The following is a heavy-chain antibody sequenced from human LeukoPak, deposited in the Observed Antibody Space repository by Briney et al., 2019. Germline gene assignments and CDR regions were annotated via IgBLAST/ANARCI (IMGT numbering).Heavy chain of an antibody. CDR3: ARARWLQLFGDY. CDR2: ISHDGSNK. Sequence: PGRSLRLSCAASGFTFRNYGMQWVRQTPGKGLEWVAVISHDGSNKYYADSVKGRFTISRDNSKNTLYLQMNSLRAEDTAVYYCARARWLQLFGDYWGQGTLVTVSS. D-gene: IGHD5-24*01. J-gene: IGHJ4*02. CDR1: GFTFRNYG. V-gene: IGHV3-30*03.